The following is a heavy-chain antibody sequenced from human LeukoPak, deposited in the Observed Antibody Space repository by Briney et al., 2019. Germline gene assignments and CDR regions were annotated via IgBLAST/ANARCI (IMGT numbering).Heavy chain of an antibody. V-gene: IGHV1-2*02. Sequence: ASVKVSCKASGYTFTGYYMHWVRQAPGQGMEWIGWANPSRGGTNYAQKFQARVTMTRDPSISTAYMELSRLRSDDTAVYYCARLTYYDFWCGYNYGFDIWGQGTMVTVSS. J-gene: IGHJ3*02. CDR2: ANPSRGGT. CDR1: GYTFTGYY. D-gene: IGHD3-3*01. CDR3: ARLTYYDFWCGYNYGFDI.